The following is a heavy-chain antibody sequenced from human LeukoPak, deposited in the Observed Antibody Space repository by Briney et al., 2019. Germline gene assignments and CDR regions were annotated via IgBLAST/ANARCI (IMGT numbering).Heavy chain of an antibody. V-gene: IGHV1-8*01. CDR1: GSTFTSYD. CDR2: MNPNSGNT. D-gene: IGHD1-26*01. Sequence: GASVKLSCKSSGSTFTSYDICWVRLPTGPGLEWMGWMNPNSGNTGYAQKFQGRVTMTRNTSISTAYMELSSLRSEDTAVYYCARGLGTRVGYWGQGTLVTVSS. CDR3: ARGLGTRVGY. J-gene: IGHJ4*02.